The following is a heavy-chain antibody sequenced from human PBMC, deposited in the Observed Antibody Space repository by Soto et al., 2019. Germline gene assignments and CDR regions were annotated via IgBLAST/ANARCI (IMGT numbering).Heavy chain of an antibody. J-gene: IGHJ5*02. V-gene: IGHV4-4*07. CDR3: ARDRGYRSGSFGS. Sequence: SETLSLTCTVSCSYISGYCWSWTRHPAGKELEWIGPLSSAGTTNYNPSLKGRGTMWVDTSKKQISLKLTSLTAADTAMYYCARDRGYRSGSFGSWVQGVLVT. CDR2: LSSAGTT. D-gene: IGHD5-18*01. CDR1: CSYISGYC.